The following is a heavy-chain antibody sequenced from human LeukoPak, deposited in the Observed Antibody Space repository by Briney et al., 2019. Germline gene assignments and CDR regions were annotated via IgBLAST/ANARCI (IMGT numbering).Heavy chain of an antibody. D-gene: IGHD3-22*01. J-gene: IGHJ4*02. V-gene: IGHV3-23*01. CDR2: ISGSGGST. Sequence: GGSLRLSCAASGFTFSSYAMSRVRQAPGKGLEWVSAISGSGGSTYYADSVKGRFTISRDNSKNTLYLQMNSLRAEDTAVYYCAKGPRGDSSGYLFDYWGQGTLVTVSS. CDR3: AKGPRGDSSGYLFDY. CDR1: GFTFSSYA.